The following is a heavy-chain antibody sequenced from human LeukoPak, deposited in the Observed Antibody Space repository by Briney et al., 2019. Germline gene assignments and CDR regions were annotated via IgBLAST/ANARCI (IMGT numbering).Heavy chain of an antibody. Sequence: GGSLRLSCAASGFTFSSYSMNWVRQAPGKGLEWVSSISSSSSYIYYADSVKGRFTISRDNAKNSLYLQMNSLRAEDTAVYYCARDFHYYDSSRYQNWFDPWGQGTLVTVSS. CDR1: GFTFSSYS. D-gene: IGHD3-22*01. J-gene: IGHJ5*02. CDR3: ARDFHYYDSSRYQNWFDP. CDR2: ISSSSSYI. V-gene: IGHV3-21*01.